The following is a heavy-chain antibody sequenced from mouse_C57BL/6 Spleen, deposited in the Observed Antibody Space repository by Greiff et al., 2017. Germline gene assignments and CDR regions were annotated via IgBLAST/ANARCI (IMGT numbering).Heavy chain of an antibody. CDR2: ISYDGSN. D-gene: IGHD1-1*01. V-gene: IGHV3-6*01. CDR3: ARDSFSFDY. CDR1: GYSITSGYY. J-gene: IGHJ2*01. Sequence: DVKLVESGPGLVKPSQSLSLTCSVTGYSITSGYYWNWIRQFPGNKLEWMGYISYDGSNNYNPSLKNRISITRDTSKNQFFLKLNSVTTEDTATYYCARDSFSFDYWGQGTTLTVSS.